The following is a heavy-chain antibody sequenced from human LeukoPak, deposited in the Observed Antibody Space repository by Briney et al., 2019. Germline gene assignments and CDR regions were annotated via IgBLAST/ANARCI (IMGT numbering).Heavy chain of an antibody. V-gene: IGHV3-74*01. Sequence: PVGSLRLSCAASGFTFSSYWMHWVRQAPGKGLVWVSRINSDGSSTSYADSVKGRFTISRDNAKNTLYLQMNSLRAEDTAVYYCARATYDYVWGSYRYDFDFDYWGQGTLVTVSS. CDR1: GFTFSSYW. CDR2: INSDGSST. CDR3: ARATYDYVWGSYRYDFDFDY. D-gene: IGHD3-16*02. J-gene: IGHJ4*02.